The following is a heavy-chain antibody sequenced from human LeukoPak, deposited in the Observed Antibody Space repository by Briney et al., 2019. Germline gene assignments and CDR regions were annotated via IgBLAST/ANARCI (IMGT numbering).Heavy chain of an antibody. J-gene: IGHJ4*02. Sequence: SETLSLTCTVSGGSISSYYWSWIRQPPGKGLEWIGYIYYSGNTNYDPSLKSRVTMSVDTSKNQFSLKLSSVTAADTAVYYCARDIVGVTRAFGYWGQGTLATVSS. CDR1: GGSISSYY. V-gene: IGHV4-59*01. D-gene: IGHD1-26*01. CDR3: ARDIVGVTRAFGY. CDR2: IYYSGNT.